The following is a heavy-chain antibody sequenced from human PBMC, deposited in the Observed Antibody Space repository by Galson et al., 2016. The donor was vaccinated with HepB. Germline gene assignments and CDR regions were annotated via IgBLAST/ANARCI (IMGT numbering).Heavy chain of an antibody. CDR1: GFSLNTGPVT. Sequence: PALVKPTQTLTLTCTFSGFSLNTGPVTVGWIRQPPGKALEWLALIYWNDDTRYSPSLKIRLTITKDTSRNQVVLTMSNLDPVDTATYYCVHSQRARTFSLLDYWGQGISVAVSS. J-gene: IGHJ4*02. CDR3: VHSQRARTFSLLDY. V-gene: IGHV2-5*01. D-gene: IGHD1-1*01. CDR2: IYWNDDT.